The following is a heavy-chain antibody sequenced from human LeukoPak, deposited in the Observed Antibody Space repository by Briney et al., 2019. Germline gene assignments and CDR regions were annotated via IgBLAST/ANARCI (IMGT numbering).Heavy chain of an antibody. CDR1: GFTFSSYA. Sequence: PGGSLRLSCAVSGFTFSSYAMSWVRQAPGKGLEWVSSISGSGGNTYSADSVKGRFTISRDNSKNTLYLQMNSLGAEDTAVYYCAKDYSDTSGFYSVSFDYWGQGTLVTVSS. CDR3: AKDYSDTSGFYSVSFDY. D-gene: IGHD3-22*01. J-gene: IGHJ4*02. V-gene: IGHV3-23*01. CDR2: ISGSGGNT.